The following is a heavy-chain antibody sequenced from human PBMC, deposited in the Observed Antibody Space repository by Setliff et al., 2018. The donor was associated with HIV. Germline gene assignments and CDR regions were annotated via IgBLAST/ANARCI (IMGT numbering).Heavy chain of an antibody. D-gene: IGHD3-3*01. V-gene: IGHV4-4*07. CDR1: GDSFTDNY. Sequence: SETLSLTCIVSGDSFTDNYWSWIRQPAGKGLEWIGRLHLSGDTNYNPSLKSRVTMSIDTSKNQFSLKLRSVTAADTAMYYCARHRVRDSWRGLGGTFDYWGQGTRVTVSS. CDR2: LHLSGDT. J-gene: IGHJ4*02. CDR3: ARHRVRDSWRGLGGTFDY.